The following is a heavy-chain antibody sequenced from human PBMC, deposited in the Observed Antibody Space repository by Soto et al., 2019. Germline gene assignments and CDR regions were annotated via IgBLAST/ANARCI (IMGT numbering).Heavy chain of an antibody. CDR2: IYYSGST. V-gene: IGHV4-30-4*01. CDR1: GVSISSGDHY. D-gene: IGHD3-10*01. CDR3: ARVPRYYYGSGSLGDV. Sequence: QVQLQESGPGLVKPAQTLSLTCTVSGVSISSGDHYCSWIRQPPGKGLEWIGYIYYSGSTYYNPSLKSRVTISVETSKNQFSLKLTSVTAADTAMYYCARVPRYYYGSGSLGDVWGQGTTVTVSS. J-gene: IGHJ6*02.